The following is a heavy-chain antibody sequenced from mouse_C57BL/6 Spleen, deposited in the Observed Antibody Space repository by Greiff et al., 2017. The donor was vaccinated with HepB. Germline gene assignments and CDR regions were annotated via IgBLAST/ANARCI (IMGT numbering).Heavy chain of an antibody. CDR3: ARGDYYGSSEGFDY. Sequence: QVQLQQSGAELVMPGASVKLSCKASGYTFTSYWMHWVKQRPGQGLEWIGEIDPSDSYTNYNQKFKGKSTLTVDKSSSTAYMQLSSLTSEDSAVYYCARGDYYGSSEGFDYWGQGTTLTVSS. CDR2: IDPSDSYT. CDR1: GYTFTSYW. V-gene: IGHV1-69*01. D-gene: IGHD1-1*01. J-gene: IGHJ2*01.